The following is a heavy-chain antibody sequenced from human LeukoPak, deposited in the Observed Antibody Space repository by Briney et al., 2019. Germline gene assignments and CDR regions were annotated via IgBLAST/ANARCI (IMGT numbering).Heavy chain of an antibody. V-gene: IGHV4-4*07. CDR1: GGSINSY. J-gene: IGHJ5*02. Sequence: SETLSLTCTVSGGSINSYWSWIRQPAGKGLEWIGRISGSGTITYNPALQSRLSISIDMSKNQFSPKLMSVTAADTAVYYCARDSGTTGEVKFDPWGQGTLVTVSS. D-gene: IGHD3-10*01. CDR3: ARDSGTTGEVKFDP. CDR2: ISGSGTI.